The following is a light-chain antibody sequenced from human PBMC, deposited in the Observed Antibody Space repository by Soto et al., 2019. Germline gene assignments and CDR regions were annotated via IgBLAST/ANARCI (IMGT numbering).Light chain of an antibody. J-gene: IGKJ2*01. V-gene: IGKV3-20*01. CDR2: GAS. Sequence: EIVLTQSPGTLSLSPGERATLSCRASQSLSSTYLAWYQQKPGQAPRLLIYGASSRATGVPDRFSGGGSGTDFTLTISRLEPEDFAVYYCQRFGNSPLYTFGQVTKLELK. CDR1: QSLSSTY. CDR3: QRFGNSPLYT.